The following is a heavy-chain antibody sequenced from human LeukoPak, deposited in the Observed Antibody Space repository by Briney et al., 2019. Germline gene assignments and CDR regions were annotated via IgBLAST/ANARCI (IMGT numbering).Heavy chain of an antibody. CDR3: ARGWYSSSWYPAYYFDY. D-gene: IGHD6-13*01. CDR1: GGSISSGDYY. V-gene: IGHV4-30-4*01. Sequence: KSSETLSLTCTVSGGSISSGDYYWSWIRQPPGKGLEWIGYIYYSGSTYYYPSLKSRVTISVDTSKNQFSLKLSSVTAADTAVYYCARGWYSSSWYPAYYFDYWGQGTLVTVSS. J-gene: IGHJ4*02. CDR2: IYYSGST.